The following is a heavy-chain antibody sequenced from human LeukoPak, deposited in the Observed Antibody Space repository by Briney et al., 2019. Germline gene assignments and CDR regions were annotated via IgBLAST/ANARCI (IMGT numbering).Heavy chain of an antibody. J-gene: IGHJ4*02. CDR3: ARDTAMVDFDY. CDR1: GYTFSSYS. V-gene: IGHV3-21*01. D-gene: IGHD5-18*01. CDR2: ISSSSSYI. Sequence: PGGSLRLSCAASGYTFSSYSMNWVRQAPGKGLEWVSSISSSSSYIYYADSAKGRFTISRDNAKNSLYLQMNSLRAEDTAVYYCARDTAMVDFDYWGQGTLVTVSS.